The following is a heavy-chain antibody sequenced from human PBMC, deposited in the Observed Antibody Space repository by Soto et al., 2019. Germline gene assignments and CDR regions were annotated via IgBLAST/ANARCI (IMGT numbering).Heavy chain of an antibody. J-gene: IGHJ6*02. V-gene: IGHV4-39*01. CDR2: IYYSGST. D-gene: IGHD6-13*01. CDR1: GASISSSNYY. Sequence: SETLSLTCSVSGASISSSNYYWGWIRQPPGKGLEWIGNIYYSGSTYYNPSLKSRVSISVDTSRNQFSLKLSSVTAADTALYYCAKTKQDSTWYSFDVWGQGTTVTVSS. CDR3: AKTKQDSTWYSFDV.